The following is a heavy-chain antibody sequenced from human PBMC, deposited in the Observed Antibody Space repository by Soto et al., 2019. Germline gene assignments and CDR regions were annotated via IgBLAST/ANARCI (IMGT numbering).Heavy chain of an antibody. CDR1: GFTFRISW. Sequence: PWGSMRLACAACGFTFRISWMSWVRQAPGKGLEWVGRIKSKTDGGTTDYAAPVKGTFTISRDDSKNTLFLQMNSLKTEDTAVYYCTTDDPIIKIWGQGTLVTVSS. V-gene: IGHV3-15*01. CDR3: TTDDPIIKI. J-gene: IGHJ4*01. D-gene: IGHD3-10*01. CDR2: IKSKTDGGTT.